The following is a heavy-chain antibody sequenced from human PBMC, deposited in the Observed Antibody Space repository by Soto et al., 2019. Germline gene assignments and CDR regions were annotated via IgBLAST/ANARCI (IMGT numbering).Heavy chain of an antibody. J-gene: IGHJ3*02. Sequence: QMRLQESGPGLVKPSETLSLSCTVSGASVGSSDYYWGWIRQSPAKGLEWIGSFYSIARTDYNPSLESRVTISVDTSKNQVSLKLSSVTAAATAVYYCAGHTSAVVIGSFDIWGQGTMVTVSA. V-gene: IGHV4-39*01. CDR3: AGHTSAVVIGSFDI. D-gene: IGHD2-21*01. CDR1: GASVGSSDYY. CDR2: FYSIART.